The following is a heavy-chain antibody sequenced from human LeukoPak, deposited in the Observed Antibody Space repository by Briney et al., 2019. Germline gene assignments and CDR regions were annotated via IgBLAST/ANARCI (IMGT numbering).Heavy chain of an antibody. CDR2: INPNSGGT. CDR3: ARVGSSSWYRSAFDI. V-gene: IGHV1-2*02. J-gene: IGHJ3*02. D-gene: IGHD6-13*01. CDR1: GYTFTGYY. Sequence: ASVKVSCKASGYTFTGYYMHWVRQAPGQGLEWMGWINPNSGGTNYAQKFQGRVTMTRDTSISTAYMELSRLRSDDTAVYYCARVGSSSWYRSAFDIWGQGTMVTVSS.